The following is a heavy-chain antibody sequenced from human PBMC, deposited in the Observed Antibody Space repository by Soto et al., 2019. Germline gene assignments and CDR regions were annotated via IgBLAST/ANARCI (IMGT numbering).Heavy chain of an antibody. CDR1: GASISPSY. V-gene: IGHV4-59*01. CDR2: IYYGGTT. CDR3: ARFTGTTPAYIFDY. D-gene: IGHD1-7*01. Sequence: PSETLSLTGNISGASISPSYWSWIRKPPGKGLEWIGYIYYGGTTSYTPSLRSRVTISADGSKNQFSLKLSSVTAADTAVYYCARFTGTTPAYIFDYWGQGILVTVSS. J-gene: IGHJ4*01.